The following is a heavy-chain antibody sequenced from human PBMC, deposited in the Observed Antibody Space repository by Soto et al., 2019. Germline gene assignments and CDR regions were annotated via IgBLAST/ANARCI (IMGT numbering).Heavy chain of an antibody. V-gene: IGHV4-4*07. CDR3: ARGRYNTGSSIPYFDN. CDR1: GDSITRHY. D-gene: IGHD6-6*01. J-gene: IGHJ4*02. Sequence: QLQLQESGPGLVKPSETVSLTCTDSGDSITRHYWSWMRQPAGKGLEWNGRMFASRSSNYKHSLRSRVTLSIDRAKKQCSLKLSSVTAADTAIYFCARGRYNTGSSIPYFDNWGQGTLVTFSS. CDR2: MFASRSS.